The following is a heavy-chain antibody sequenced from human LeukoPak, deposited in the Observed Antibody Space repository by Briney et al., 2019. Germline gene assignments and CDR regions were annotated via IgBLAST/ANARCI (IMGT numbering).Heavy chain of an antibody. CDR1: GGSISSSSHY. CDR2: TYYSGST. V-gene: IGHV4-39*01. CDR3: ARHAFYYGSGSDWFDP. D-gene: IGHD3-10*01. Sequence: SETLSLTCTVSGGSISSSSHYWGWIRQPPGKGLEWIGSTYYSGSTYYNPSLKSRVTISVDTSKNQFSLKLSSVTAADTAVYYCARHAFYYGSGSDWFDPWGQGTLVTVSS. J-gene: IGHJ5*02.